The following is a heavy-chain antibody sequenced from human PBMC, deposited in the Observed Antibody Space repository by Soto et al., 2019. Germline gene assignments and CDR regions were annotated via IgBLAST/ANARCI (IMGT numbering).Heavy chain of an antibody. D-gene: IGHD3-10*01. J-gene: IGHJ3*02. V-gene: IGHV1-69*13. Sequence: SVKVSCKASGGTFSSYAISWVRQAPGQGLEWMGGIIPIFGTANYAQKFQGRVTITADESTSTAYMELSSLRSEDTAVYYCLLLWFGEIIMEGAFDIWGQGTMVTVSS. CDR1: GGTFSSYA. CDR2: IIPIFGTA. CDR3: LLLWFGEIIMEGAFDI.